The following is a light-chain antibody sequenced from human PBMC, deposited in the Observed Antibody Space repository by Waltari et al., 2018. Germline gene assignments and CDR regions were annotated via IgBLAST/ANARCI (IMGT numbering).Light chain of an antibody. V-gene: IGLV2-23*01. CDR2: EGR. CDR3: CSYAGSTTFYV. Sequence: QSALTQPASVSGSPGQSITISCTGTSSDVGNYNFVSWYQQHPGKAPKLMIYEGRKRPSGVSNRFSGSKSGNTASLTISGLQAEDEADYYCCSYAGSTTFYVFGTETKVTVV. J-gene: IGLJ1*01. CDR1: SSDVGNYNF.